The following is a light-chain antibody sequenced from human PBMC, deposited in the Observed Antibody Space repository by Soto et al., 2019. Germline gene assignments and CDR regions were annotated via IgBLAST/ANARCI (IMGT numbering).Light chain of an antibody. CDR1: QSISSW. Sequence: DIQMTQSPSTLSASVGDRVTITCRASQSISSWLAWYQQKPGKAPKLLSYKASSLESGVPSRFSVSGSETEFTLTISSLQPDDFASYYCLQYNNFPYTFGQGTKLEIK. V-gene: IGKV1-5*03. CDR3: LQYNNFPYT. J-gene: IGKJ2*01. CDR2: KAS.